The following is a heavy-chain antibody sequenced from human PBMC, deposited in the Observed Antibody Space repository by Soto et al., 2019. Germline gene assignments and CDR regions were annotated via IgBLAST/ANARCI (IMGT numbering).Heavy chain of an antibody. D-gene: IGHD3-9*01. V-gene: IGHV1-58*01. Sequence: SVKVSCKASGFTFTSSAVQWVRQARGQRLEWIGMIVVGSGSTNYAQKFQDRVTITADVSTSTAYMELSSLRSEDTAVYYCAREFTLRYFDWPHDAFDIWGQGTMVT. CDR2: IVVGSGST. CDR3: AREFTLRYFDWPHDAFDI. J-gene: IGHJ3*02. CDR1: GFTFTSSA.